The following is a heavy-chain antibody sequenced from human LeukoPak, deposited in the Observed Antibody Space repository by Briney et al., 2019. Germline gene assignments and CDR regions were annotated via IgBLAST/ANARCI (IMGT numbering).Heavy chain of an antibody. V-gene: IGHV3-9*01. CDR2: ISWNSGSI. J-gene: IGHJ4*02. CDR3: VASSGWYYFDY. Sequence: GRSLRLSCAASGFTFDDYAMHWVRQAPGKGLEWVSGISWNSGSIGYADSVKGRFTISRDNAKNSLYLQMNSLRAEDTALYYCVASSGWYYFDYWGQGTLVTVSS. D-gene: IGHD6-19*01. CDR1: GFTFDDYA.